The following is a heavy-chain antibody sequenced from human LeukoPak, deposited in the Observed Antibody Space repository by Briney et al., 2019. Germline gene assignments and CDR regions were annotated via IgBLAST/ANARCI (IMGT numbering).Heavy chain of an antibody. CDR1: GFTFSSYW. J-gene: IGHJ3*01. V-gene: IGHV3-7*01. CDR2: IKQDGSEK. CDR3: ARDFRVGAPIN. Sequence: GGSLRLSCAASGFTFSSYWMSWVRQAPGKGLEWVANIKQDGSEKYYVDSVKGRFTTSRDNAKNSLYLQMNSLRAEDTAVYYCARDFRVGAPINWGQGTMVTVSS. D-gene: IGHD3-10*01.